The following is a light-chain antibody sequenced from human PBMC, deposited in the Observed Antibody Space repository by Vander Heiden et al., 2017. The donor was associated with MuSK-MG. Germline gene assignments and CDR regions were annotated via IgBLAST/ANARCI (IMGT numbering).Light chain of an antibody. J-gene: IGKJ3*01. Sequence: DIQMTQSPSSLSASVGDRVTITCRASQRISNYLAWYQQKPGKVPKLLIYAASTLQSGVPSRFSGSGSGTDFTLTISSLQPEDVATYYCQQYNSAPLTFGHGTKVDIK. CDR3: QQYNSAPLT. CDR1: QRISNY. CDR2: AAS. V-gene: IGKV1-27*01.